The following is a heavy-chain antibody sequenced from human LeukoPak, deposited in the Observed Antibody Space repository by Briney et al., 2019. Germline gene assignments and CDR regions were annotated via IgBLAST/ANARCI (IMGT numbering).Heavy chain of an antibody. Sequence: PGGSLRLSCAASGFTFSSYSMNWVRQAPGKGLEWVSSISSSSSYIYYADSVKGRFTISRDNAKNSLYLQMNSLRAEDTAAYYCARGYCSGGSCYHFFDYWGQGTLVTVSS. J-gene: IGHJ4*02. CDR2: ISSSSSYI. D-gene: IGHD2-15*01. CDR1: GFTFSSYS. CDR3: ARGYCSGGSCYHFFDY. V-gene: IGHV3-21*01.